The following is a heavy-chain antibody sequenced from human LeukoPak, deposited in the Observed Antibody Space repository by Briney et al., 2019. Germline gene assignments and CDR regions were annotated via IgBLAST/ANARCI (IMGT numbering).Heavy chain of an antibody. CDR2: IKQDGSEK. CDR3: ARDLGPGQYYYYYIDV. V-gene: IGHV3-7*01. J-gene: IGHJ6*03. CDR1: EFTFSSYL. Sequence: GGSLRLSCAASEFTFSSYLMSWVRQAPGKGLEWVANIKQDGSEKYYVDSVKGRFTISRDNAKNSLYLQMNSLRAEDTAVYYCARDLGPGQYYYYYIDVWGKGTTVTVSS.